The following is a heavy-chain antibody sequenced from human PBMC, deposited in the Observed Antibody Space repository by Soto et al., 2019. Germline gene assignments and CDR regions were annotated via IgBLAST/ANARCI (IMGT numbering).Heavy chain of an antibody. Sequence: QVQLQQWGAGLLKPSETLSLTCAVYGGSFSGYYWSWIRQPPGKGLEWIGKINHSGSTNYNPSLKSRVTISVDTSKNQFSLKLSSVTAADTAVYYCARGYGFDPWGQGTLVTVSS. J-gene: IGHJ5*02. CDR2: INHSGST. D-gene: IGHD2-2*01. CDR1: GGSFSGYY. CDR3: ARGYGFDP. V-gene: IGHV4-34*01.